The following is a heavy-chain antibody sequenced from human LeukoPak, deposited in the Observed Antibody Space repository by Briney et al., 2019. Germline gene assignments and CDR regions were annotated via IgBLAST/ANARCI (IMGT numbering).Heavy chain of an antibody. CDR3: ATRYSGSYLSAFDI. V-gene: IGHV1-18*01. CDR2: ISAYNGNT. CDR1: GYTFTSYG. J-gene: IGHJ3*02. Sequence: ASVKVSCKASGYTFTSYGISWVRQAPGQGLEWMGWISAYNGNTNYAQKLQGRVTMTTDTSTSTAYMELRSLRSDDTAVYYCATRYSGSYLSAFDIWGQGTMVTVSS. D-gene: IGHD1-26*01.